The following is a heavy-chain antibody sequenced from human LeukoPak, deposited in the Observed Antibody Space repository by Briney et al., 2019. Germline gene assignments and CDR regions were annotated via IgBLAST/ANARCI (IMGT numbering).Heavy chain of an antibody. J-gene: IGHJ6*03. CDR3: ARTQQQLVRAYYYYYYTDV. CDR1: GDSVSSNSAA. D-gene: IGHD6-13*01. CDR2: TYYRSKWYN. V-gene: IGHV6-1*01. Sequence: SQTLSLTCAISGDSVSSNSAAWNWIRQSPSRGLEWLGRTYYRSKWYNDYAVSVKSRITINPDTSKNQFSLQLNSVTPEDTAVYYCARTQQQLVRAYYYYYYTDVWGKGTTVTISS.